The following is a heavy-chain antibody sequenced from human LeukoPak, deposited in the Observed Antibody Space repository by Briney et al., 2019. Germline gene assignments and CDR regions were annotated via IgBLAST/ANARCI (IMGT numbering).Heavy chain of an antibody. CDR3: ASGTTVTTADY. CDR1: GGSFSGYY. CDR2: INHSGST. D-gene: IGHD4-17*01. J-gene: IGHJ4*02. Sequence: PSETLSLTCAVYGGSFSGYYWSWIRQPPGKGLEWIGEINHSGSTNYNPSLKSRVTISVDTSKNQFSLKLSSVTAADTAVYYCASGTTVTTADYWGQGTLVTVSS. V-gene: IGHV4-34*01.